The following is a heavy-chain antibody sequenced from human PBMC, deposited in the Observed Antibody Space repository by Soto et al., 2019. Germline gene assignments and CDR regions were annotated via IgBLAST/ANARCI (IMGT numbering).Heavy chain of an antibody. CDR1: GGTFSSYA. Sequence: QVQLVQSGAEVKKPGSSVKVSCKASGGTFSSYAISWVRQAPGQGLEWMGGIIPIFGTANYAQKFQGRVTITADESTSTAYMELSRLRSEDTAVYYCARRGHDILTGYYYNWFDPWGQGTLVTVSS. V-gene: IGHV1-69*01. CDR2: IIPIFGTA. CDR3: ARRGHDILTGYYYNWFDP. J-gene: IGHJ5*02. D-gene: IGHD3-9*01.